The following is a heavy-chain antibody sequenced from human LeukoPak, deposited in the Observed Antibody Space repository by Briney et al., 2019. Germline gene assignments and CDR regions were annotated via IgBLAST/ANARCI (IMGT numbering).Heavy chain of an antibody. CDR3: ARGQWGRYGLWSYDS. D-gene: IGHD2-21*01. V-gene: IGHV1-8*03. CDR2: MNPYNGET. CDR1: GYTFHNYD. J-gene: IGHJ4*02. Sequence: ASAKVSCKATGYTFHNYDINWVRQATGQGLEWMGWMNPYNGETGYAQKFQGRVTITRDTSTNTDYMELNSLTSEDTAVFYCARGQWGRYGLWSYDSWGQGNLVTVSS.